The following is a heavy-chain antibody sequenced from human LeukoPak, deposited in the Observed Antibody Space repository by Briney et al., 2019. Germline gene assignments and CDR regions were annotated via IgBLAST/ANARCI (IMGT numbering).Heavy chain of an antibody. CDR3: ARDLGSDYYYYMDV. Sequence: ASVKVSCKASGGIFSSYGISWVRQAPGQGLEWMGWISAYNGNTNYAQKLQGRVTMTTDTSTSTAYMELRSLRSDDTAVYYCARDLGSDYYYYMDVWGKGTTVTVSS. CDR1: GGIFSSYG. D-gene: IGHD1-26*01. V-gene: IGHV1-18*01. J-gene: IGHJ6*03. CDR2: ISAYNGNT.